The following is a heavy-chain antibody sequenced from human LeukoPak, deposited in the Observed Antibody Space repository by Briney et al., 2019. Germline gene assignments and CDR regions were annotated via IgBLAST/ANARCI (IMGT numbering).Heavy chain of an antibody. CDR3: ARRDLELRDGFDY. V-gene: IGHV3-30*04. J-gene: IGHJ4*02. Sequence: GGSLRLSCAASGFTFSSYAMHWVRQAPGKGLEWVAVISYDGSNKYYADSVKARFTISRDNSKNTLYLQMNSLRAEDTAVYYCARRDLELRDGFDYWGQGTLVTVSS. CDR2: ISYDGSNK. CDR1: GFTFSSYA. D-gene: IGHD1-7*01.